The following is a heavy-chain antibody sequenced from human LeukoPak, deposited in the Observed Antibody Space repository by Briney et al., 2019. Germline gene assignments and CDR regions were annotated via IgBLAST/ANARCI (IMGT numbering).Heavy chain of an antibody. CDR3: ARDRGGSHPFDY. Sequence: SQTLSLTFAISGDSVSSNSAAWNWSRQSPSRGLVWQGRTYYRSKWYNDYAVSVKSRITINPDTSKNQFSLQLNSLTPEDTAVYYCARDRGGSHPFDYWGQGTLVTVSS. CDR2: TYYRSKWYN. J-gene: IGHJ4*02. V-gene: IGHV6-1*01. CDR1: GDSVSSNSAA. D-gene: IGHD1-26*01.